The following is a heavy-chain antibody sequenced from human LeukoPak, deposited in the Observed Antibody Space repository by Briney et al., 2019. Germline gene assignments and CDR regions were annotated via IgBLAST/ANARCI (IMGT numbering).Heavy chain of an antibody. V-gene: IGHV4-59*01. CDR2: IYYSGSS. D-gene: IGHD3-10*01. Sequence: PSETLSLTCTVSVGSISSYYWSWIRQPPGKGLEWIGYIYYSGSSNYSPSLKSRVTMSLDTSKNQFSLKLSSVTAADTAMYYCASHYGSGFDSWGQGTLVTLSS. J-gene: IGHJ4*02. CDR1: VGSISSYY. CDR3: ASHYGSGFDS.